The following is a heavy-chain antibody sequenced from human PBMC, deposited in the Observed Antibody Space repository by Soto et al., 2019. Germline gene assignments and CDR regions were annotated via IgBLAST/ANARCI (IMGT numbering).Heavy chain of an antibody. CDR1: GFIFSTYS. CDR3: AKDKAAGASSLFDH. J-gene: IGHJ4*02. D-gene: IGHD1-26*01. Sequence: VGSLRLSCEASGFIFSTYSMSWVRQAPGERLEWVAGISGNGGSTFYVDSVRGRFTISRDNSRNTLYLQMTSLRVEDTAVFYCAKDKAAGASSLFDHWGQGALVTVSS. CDR2: ISGNGGST. V-gene: IGHV3-23*01.